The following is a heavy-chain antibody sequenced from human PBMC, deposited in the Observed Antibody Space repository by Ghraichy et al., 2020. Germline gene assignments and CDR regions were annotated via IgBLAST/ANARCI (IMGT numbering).Heavy chain of an antibody. CDR3: ARSLGGAYDFWTGYFGH. CDR2: ISRYNGKT. Sequence: ASVKVSCKASGYNFTNYGISWVRQAPGQGLEWMGWISRYNGKTNYAQKFQGRVTMTTDSSTNTVYMELRSLRSDDTAVYSCARSLGGAYDFWTGYFGHWGQGTLVTVSS. V-gene: IGHV1-18*01. CDR1: GYNFTNYG. J-gene: IGHJ4*02. D-gene: IGHD3-3*01.